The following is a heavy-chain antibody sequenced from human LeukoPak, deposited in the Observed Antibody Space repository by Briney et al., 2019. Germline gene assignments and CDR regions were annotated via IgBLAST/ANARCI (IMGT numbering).Heavy chain of an antibody. V-gene: IGHV3-23*01. CDR2: ISDSGGRT. CDR1: GITVSNYG. CDR3: AKRGVVIRVILVGFHKEAYYFDS. D-gene: IGHD3-10*01. J-gene: IGHJ4*02. Sequence: GGSLRLSCAVSGITVSNYGMSWVRQAPGKGLEWVAGISDSGGRTNYADSVKGRLTISRDNPKNTLYLQMNSLRAEDTAVYFCAKRGVVIRVILVGFHKEAYYFDSWGQGALVTVSS.